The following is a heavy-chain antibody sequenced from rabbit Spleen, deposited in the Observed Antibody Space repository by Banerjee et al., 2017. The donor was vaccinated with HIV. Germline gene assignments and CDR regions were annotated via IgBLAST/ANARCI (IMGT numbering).Heavy chain of an antibody. V-gene: IGHV1S40*01. CDR2: IYVGSGGGP. CDR3: GRAGEGGYGYRDL. Sequence: QSLEESGGDLVKPGASLTLTCTASGFTLSSYWICWVRQAPGKGLEWIACIYVGSGGGPKYASWAKGRFTNSQTSSTTVTLEMTRLTAADTASFFCGRAGEGGYGYRDLGGQGTLVTVS. D-gene: IGHD2-1*01. CDR1: GFTLSSYW. J-gene: IGHJ3*01.